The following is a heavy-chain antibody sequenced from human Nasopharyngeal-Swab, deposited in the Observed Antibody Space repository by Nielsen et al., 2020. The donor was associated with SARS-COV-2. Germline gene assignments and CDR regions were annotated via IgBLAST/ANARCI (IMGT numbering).Heavy chain of an antibody. D-gene: IGHD6-13*01. J-gene: IGHJ6*02. V-gene: IGHV2-26*01. CDR2: IFSNDEK. Sequence: RQAPGKALEWLAHIFSNDEKSYSTSLKSRLTISKDTSKSQVFLTMTNMDPVDTATYSCARTLLAAGGYYYYGMDVWGQGTTVTVSS. CDR3: ARTLLAAGGYYYYGMDV.